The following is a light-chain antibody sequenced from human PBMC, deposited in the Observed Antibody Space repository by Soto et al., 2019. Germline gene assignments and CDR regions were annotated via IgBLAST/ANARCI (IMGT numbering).Light chain of an antibody. CDR1: QGISSY. J-gene: IGKJ1*01. Sequence: KRQSPSSFSASTGDRVTITCRASQGISSYLAWYQQKPGKAPKLLIYAASTLQSGVPSRFSGSGSGTDFTLTISSLQPDDFATYYCQQFAISTTFGQGTKVDIK. V-gene: IGKV1-8*01. CDR2: AAS. CDR3: QQFAISTT.